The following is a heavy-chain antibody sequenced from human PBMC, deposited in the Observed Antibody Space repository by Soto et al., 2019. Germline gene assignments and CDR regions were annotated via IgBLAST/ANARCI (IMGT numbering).Heavy chain of an antibody. J-gene: IGHJ4*02. CDR1: GFTFSSYT. Sequence: EVQLLESGGGLVQPGGSLRLSCAASGFTFSSYTISWVRQGPGKGLEWVSGISSSGGSTVYADSVKGRFTISRDNFKNTLYLQRNSLSAEDTTVYYCAKGWGDYWGQGTPVTVSS. D-gene: IGHD7-27*01. CDR2: ISSSGGST. CDR3: AKGWGDY. V-gene: IGHV3-23*01.